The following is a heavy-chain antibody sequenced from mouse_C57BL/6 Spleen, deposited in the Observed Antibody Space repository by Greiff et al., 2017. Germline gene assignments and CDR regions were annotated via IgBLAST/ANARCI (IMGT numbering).Heavy chain of an antibody. D-gene: IGHD2-3*01. Sequence: VQLQQPGAELVKPGASVKLSCKASGYTFTSYWMQWVKQRPGQGLEWIGEIDPSDSYTNYNQKFKGKATLTVDTSSSTAYMQLSSLTSEDSAVYYCARRDDGDSRLYFDYWGQGTTLTVSS. J-gene: IGHJ2*01. CDR1: GYTFTSYW. V-gene: IGHV1-50*01. CDR2: IDPSDSYT. CDR3: ARRDDGDSRLYFDY.